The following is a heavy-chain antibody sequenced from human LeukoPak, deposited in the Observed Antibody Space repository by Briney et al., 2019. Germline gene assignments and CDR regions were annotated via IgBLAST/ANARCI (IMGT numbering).Heavy chain of an antibody. J-gene: IGHJ5*02. Sequence: SVKVSCKASGGTFSSYAISWVRQAPGQGLEWMGGIIPIFGTANYAQKFQGRVTITADESASTAYMELSSLRSEDTAVYYCARQKAYCSGGSCYWDWFDPWGQGTLVTVSS. CDR2: IIPIFGTA. CDR1: GGTFSSYA. CDR3: ARQKAYCSGGSCYWDWFDP. D-gene: IGHD2-15*01. V-gene: IGHV1-69*13.